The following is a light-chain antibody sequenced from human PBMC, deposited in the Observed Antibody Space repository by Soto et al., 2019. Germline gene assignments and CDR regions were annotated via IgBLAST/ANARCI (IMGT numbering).Light chain of an antibody. V-gene: IGKV3-11*01. Sequence: EIVLTQSPATLSLSPGERATLSCRASQSISRYLAWYQQKPGQAPRLLIYDASNRATGIPVRFSGSGSGTDFTLIISSLEPEDFAVYYCQQRSNWPLTFGPGTKVDIK. CDR1: QSISRY. J-gene: IGKJ3*01. CDR3: QQRSNWPLT. CDR2: DAS.